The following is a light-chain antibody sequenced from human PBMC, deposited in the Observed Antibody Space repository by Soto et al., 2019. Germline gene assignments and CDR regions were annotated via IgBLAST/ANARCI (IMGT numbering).Light chain of an antibody. CDR1: QGISSY. Sequence: IRMTQSPSSLSASTGDRVTITCRASQGISSYLAWYQQKPGKAPKLLIYAASTLQSGVPSRFSGSGSGTDFTLTISCLQSEDFATYYCQQYYSYPPFTFGPGTKVDIK. J-gene: IGKJ3*01. V-gene: IGKV1-8*01. CDR2: AAS. CDR3: QQYYSYPPFT.